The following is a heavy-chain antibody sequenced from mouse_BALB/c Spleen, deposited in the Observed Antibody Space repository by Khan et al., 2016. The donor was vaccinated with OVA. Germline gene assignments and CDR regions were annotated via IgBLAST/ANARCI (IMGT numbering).Heavy chain of an antibody. V-gene: IGHV5-9-1*01. D-gene: IGHD2-1*01. Sequence: EVELVESGGGLVEPGGSLKLSCAASGFTFSSFVMSWVRQTPEKRLEWVATISSAATYPYYPDRVKGRFTISRDNATKPLYLQMNSLRSDDTAIYYCTNGNYGWFAYWGQGTLVTVST. J-gene: IGHJ3*01. CDR3: TNGNYGWFAY. CDR2: ISSAATYP. CDR1: GFTFSSFV.